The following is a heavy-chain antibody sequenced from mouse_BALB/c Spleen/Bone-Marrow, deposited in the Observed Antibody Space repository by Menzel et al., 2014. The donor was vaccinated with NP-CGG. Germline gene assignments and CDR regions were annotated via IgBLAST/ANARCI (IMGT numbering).Heavy chain of an antibody. J-gene: IGHJ2*01. Sequence: EVQLQESGAELVKPGASVKLSCTTSGFNIKDTYMHWVKLRPEQGLEWIGRIVPANGNTKYAPKFQGKATITADPSSNTAYLQLSSLTSEDTAVYFCASYDYGYYFDYWGQGTTLTVSS. CDR2: IVPANGNT. D-gene: IGHD2-4*01. CDR3: ASYDYGYYFDY. V-gene: IGHV14-3*02. CDR1: GFNIKDTY.